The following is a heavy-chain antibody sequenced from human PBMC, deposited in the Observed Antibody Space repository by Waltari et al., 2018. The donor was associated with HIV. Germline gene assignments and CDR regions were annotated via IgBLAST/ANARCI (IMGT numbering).Heavy chain of an antibody. Sequence: EVQLVESGGGLGQPGGSLRRACAVSGFTLSRCAWGGVRQAPGKGLEWVSAISGSGGSTYYADSVKGRFTISRDNSKNTLYLQMNSLRAEDTAVYYCANSYGSGSYDGYWGQGTLVTVSS. D-gene: IGHD3-10*01. CDR2: ISGSGGST. V-gene: IGHV3-23*04. CDR1: GFTLSRCA. J-gene: IGHJ4*02. CDR3: ANSYGSGSYDGY.